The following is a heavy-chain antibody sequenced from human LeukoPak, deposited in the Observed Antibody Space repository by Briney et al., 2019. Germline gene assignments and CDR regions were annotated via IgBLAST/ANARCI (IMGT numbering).Heavy chain of an antibody. CDR1: GGSISSYS. V-gene: IGHV4-59*01. J-gene: IGHJ4*02. D-gene: IGHD5-24*01. Sequence: PSETLSLTCTVSGGSISSYSCSWIRQPPGKGLECIGYIYYSGGTSYNPSLKSRVTISVDTSKNQFSLKLSSVTAADTAVYYCARHRDGYSNQAFDYWGQGTLVTVSS. CDR3: ARHRDGYSNQAFDY. CDR2: IYYSGGT.